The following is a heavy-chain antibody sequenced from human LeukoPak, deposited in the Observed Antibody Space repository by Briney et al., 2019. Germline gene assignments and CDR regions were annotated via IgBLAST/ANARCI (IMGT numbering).Heavy chain of an antibody. D-gene: IGHD2-8*01. CDR2: ISYDGSNK. CDR3: ARDRFVLMVYAQGPYDI. V-gene: IGHV3-30-3*01. J-gene: IGHJ3*02. CDR1: GFTFSSYA. Sequence: GGSLRLSCAASGFTFSSYAMHWVRQAPGKGLEWVAVISYDGSNKYYADSVKGRFTISRDNSKNTLYLQMNSLRAEDTAVYYCARDRFVLMVYAQGPYDIWGQGTMVTVSS.